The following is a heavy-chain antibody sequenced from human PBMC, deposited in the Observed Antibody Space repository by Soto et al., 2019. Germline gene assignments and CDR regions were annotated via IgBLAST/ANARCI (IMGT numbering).Heavy chain of an antibody. CDR3: ARLSSSWYHLDY. CDR1: GGSISSSSYY. CDR2: IYYSGST. D-gene: IGHD6-13*01. Sequence: SETLSLTCTVSGGSISSSSYYWGWIRQPPGKGLEWIGSIYYSGSTYYNPSLKSRVTISVDTSKNQFSLKLSSVTAADTAVYYCARLSSSWYHLDYWGQGTLVTVSS. V-gene: IGHV4-39*01. J-gene: IGHJ4*02.